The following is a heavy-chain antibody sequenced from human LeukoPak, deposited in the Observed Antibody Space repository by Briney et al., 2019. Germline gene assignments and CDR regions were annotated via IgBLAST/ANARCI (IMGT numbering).Heavy chain of an antibody. V-gene: IGHV3-64*01. CDR2: ISSNGGST. Sequence: GGSLRLSCAASGFTFSSYAMHWVRKAPGKGLEYVSAISSNGGSTYYANSVKGRFTISRDNSKNTLYLQMGSLRAEDMAVYYCARADSSGWYHKFDYWGQGTLVTVSS. J-gene: IGHJ4*02. CDR3: ARADSSGWYHKFDY. CDR1: GFTFSSYA. D-gene: IGHD6-19*01.